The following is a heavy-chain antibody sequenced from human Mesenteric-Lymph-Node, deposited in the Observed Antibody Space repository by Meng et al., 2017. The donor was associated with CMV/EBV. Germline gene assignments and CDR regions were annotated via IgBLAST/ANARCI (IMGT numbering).Heavy chain of an antibody. CDR3: ASLAPLNNTKDKIPSGY. V-gene: IGHV4-34*01. CDR2: MNHSGST. J-gene: IGHJ4*02. D-gene: IGHD1-14*01. Sequence: QVQLQQWGAGRLKPPETLSLTCAVYGGSFSAYYWIWIRQPPGKGLEWIGEMNHSGSTNYNPPLKSRITISVDTSKNQFSLKLTSVTAADTAVYFCASLAPLNNTKDKIPSGYWGQGTLVTVSS. CDR1: GGSFSAYY.